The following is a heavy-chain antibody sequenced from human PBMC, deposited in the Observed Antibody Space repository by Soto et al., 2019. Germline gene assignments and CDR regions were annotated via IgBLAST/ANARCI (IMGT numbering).Heavy chain of an antibody. D-gene: IGHD3-10*01. J-gene: IGHJ3*02. Sequence: SETLSLPCTVSCCSVSSGCYYWSLIRQPPGKGLEWIGYIYYSGSTNYNPSLKSRVTISVDTSKNQFPLKLSSVTAADTAVYYCARRYGSAFDIWGQGTMVTVSA. V-gene: IGHV4-61*01. CDR1: CCSVSSGCYY. CDR2: IYYSGST. CDR3: ARRYGSAFDI.